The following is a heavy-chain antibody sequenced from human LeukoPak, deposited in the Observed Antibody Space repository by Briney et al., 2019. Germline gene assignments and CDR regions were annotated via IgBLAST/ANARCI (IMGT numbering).Heavy chain of an antibody. CDR1: ADSVSSNSAA. CDR2: TYCRSKWYN. V-gene: IGHV6-1*01. Sequence: SQTLSLTCAIYADSVSSNSAAWNWIRQSPSRGLEWLGRTYCRSKWYNDYAVSVKSRITINPDTSTNQFSLQLNSVTPEDTAVYYCAREEDKVRGRRNNWFDPWGQGTLVTVSS. CDR3: AREEDKVRGRRNNWFDP. D-gene: IGHD3-10*01. J-gene: IGHJ5*02.